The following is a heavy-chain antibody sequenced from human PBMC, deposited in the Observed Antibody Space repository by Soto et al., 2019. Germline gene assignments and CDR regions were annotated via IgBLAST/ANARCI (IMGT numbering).Heavy chain of an antibody. CDR1: GFSLRTTGVG. D-gene: IGHD3-16*01. CDR3: AHTWGLPFDY. J-gene: IGHJ4*02. CDR2: IYWNDDK. Sequence: QITLKESGPPLVEPTQTLTLTCTYSGFSLRTTGVGVGWIRQPPGKALEWLGIIYWNDDKRYSPSLKNRFTLTSDISKSQVVLTMTNMDPVHTATYYCAHTWGLPFDYWGQGTLVIVSS. V-gene: IGHV2-5*01.